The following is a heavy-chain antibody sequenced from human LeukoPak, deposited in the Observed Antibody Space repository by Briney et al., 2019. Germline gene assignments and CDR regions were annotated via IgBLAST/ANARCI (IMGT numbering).Heavy chain of an antibody. CDR1: GITFSSYA. Sequence: GSLRLSCTASGITFSSYAMSWVRQAPGKGLEWVSAISGSGGSTYYADSVKGRFTISRDNSKNTLYLQMNSLRAEDTAVYYCAKGAPRFGVGPTFDYWGQGTLVTVSS. V-gene: IGHV3-23*01. J-gene: IGHJ4*02. D-gene: IGHD3-3*01. CDR3: AKGAPRFGVGPTFDY. CDR2: ISGSGGST.